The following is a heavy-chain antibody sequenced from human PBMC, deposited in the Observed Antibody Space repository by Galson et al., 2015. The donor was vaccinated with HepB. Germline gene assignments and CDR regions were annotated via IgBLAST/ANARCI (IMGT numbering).Heavy chain of an antibody. CDR3: AKDCRGCSSSTSCYLDDFDI. J-gene: IGHJ3*02. D-gene: IGHD2-2*01. CDR2: ISGSGGST. Sequence: SLRLSCAASGFTFSNFAMTWVRQAPGKGLEWVSAISGSGGSTYYADSVKGRFTISRDNSKNTLYLQMNSLRAEDTALYYCAKDCRGCSSSTSCYLDDFDIWGQGTMVTVSS. V-gene: IGHV3-23*01. CDR1: GFTFSNFA.